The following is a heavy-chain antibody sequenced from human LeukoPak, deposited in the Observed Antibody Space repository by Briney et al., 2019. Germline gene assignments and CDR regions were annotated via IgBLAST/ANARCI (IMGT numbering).Heavy chain of an antibody. Sequence: PGGSLRLSCAASGFTFSSYAMHWVRQAPGKGLEWVAVISYDGSNKYYADSVKGRFTISRDNSKNTLYLQMNSLRAEDTAVYYCARDAVLRYFDWSLWDAFDIWGQGTMVTVSS. CDR3: ARDAVLRYFDWSLWDAFDI. D-gene: IGHD3-9*01. CDR1: GFTFSSYA. CDR2: ISYDGSNK. V-gene: IGHV3-30*04. J-gene: IGHJ3*02.